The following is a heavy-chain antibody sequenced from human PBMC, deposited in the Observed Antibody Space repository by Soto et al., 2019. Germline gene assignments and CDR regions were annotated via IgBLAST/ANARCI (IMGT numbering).Heavy chain of an antibody. CDR3: AGCSLIGCDYYYGMAV. D-gene: IGHD5-12*01. CDR1: GYTFTVYY. J-gene: IGHJ6*04. V-gene: IGHV1-2*02. CDR2: INPNSGGT. Sequence: ASVKVSCKASGYTFTVYYMHWVRQAPGQGLEWMGWINPNSGGTEYPQKFQGRVTLTRDTSISTAYMELSRLRSDDTAVFYCAGCSLIGCDYYYGMAVWGKETTVTVAS.